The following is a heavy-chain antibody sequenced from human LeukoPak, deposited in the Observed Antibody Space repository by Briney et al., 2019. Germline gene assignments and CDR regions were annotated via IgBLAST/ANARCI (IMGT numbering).Heavy chain of an antibody. V-gene: IGHV3-23*01. CDR1: GFTFSSYA. CDR2: ISGSGGSA. D-gene: IGHD3-9*01. J-gene: IGHJ3*01. Sequence: PGGSLRLSCAASGFTFSSYAMSWVRQAPGKGLEWVSAISGSGGSAYYADSVKGRFTISRDNSKKTLYLQMDSLKAEDTAMYYCMMTGKTEAFDAWGQGTMVTVSS. CDR3: MMTGKTEAFDA.